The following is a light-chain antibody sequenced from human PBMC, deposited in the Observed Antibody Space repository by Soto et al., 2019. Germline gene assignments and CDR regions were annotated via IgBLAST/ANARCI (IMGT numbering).Light chain of an antibody. V-gene: IGKV3-20*01. CDR2: GAS. CDR3: QHYGTSSWT. CDR1: QSVSTIY. J-gene: IGKJ1*01. Sequence: DIVLTQSPGTLSLSPGERATLSCRTSQSVSTIYLSWYHQKPGQAPRPLIYGASSMATGIPDRFSGSGSGTDFTLAITRLVPEYFAVYFCQHYGTSSWTFGQGTKVEIK.